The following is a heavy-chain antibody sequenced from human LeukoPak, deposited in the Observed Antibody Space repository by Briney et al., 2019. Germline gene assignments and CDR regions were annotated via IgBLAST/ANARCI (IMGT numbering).Heavy chain of an antibody. J-gene: IGHJ4*02. D-gene: IGHD3-9*01. CDR2: INSDGSST. Sequence: GGSLRLSCAASGFTFSSYWMHWVRQAPGKGLVWVSRINSDGSSTSYADSVKGRFTISRDNAKNTLYLQMNSLRAEDTAVYYCARVRVSYDILTGSWFPDYWGQGTLVTVSS. CDR3: ARVRVSYDILTGSWFPDY. CDR1: GFTFSSYW. V-gene: IGHV3-74*01.